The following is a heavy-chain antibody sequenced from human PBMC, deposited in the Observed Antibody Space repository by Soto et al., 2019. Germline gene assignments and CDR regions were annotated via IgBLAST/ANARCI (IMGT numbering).Heavy chain of an antibody. CDR3: AREGGDIVATSGLAYYYGMDV. CDR1: GGTLSSYA. Sequence: SAKVSCKASGGTLSSYAISWVRQEPGQGLEWMGGIIPIFGTANYAQKFQGRVTITADKSTSTAYMELSSLRSEDTAVYYCAREGGDIVATSGLAYYYGMDVWGQWTTVTVSS. D-gene: IGHD5-12*01. CDR2: IIPIFGTA. V-gene: IGHV1-69*06. J-gene: IGHJ6*02.